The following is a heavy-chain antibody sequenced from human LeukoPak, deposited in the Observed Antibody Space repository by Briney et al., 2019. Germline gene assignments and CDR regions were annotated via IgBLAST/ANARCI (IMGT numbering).Heavy chain of an antibody. Sequence: ASVNVSCKASGYTFTRHYIYWARQAPGQGPEWMGWVDPDSGGTKYAQNFQGRVTMTRDTSISTAYMEVRGLRSDDTAVYFCAKGHYGMDVWGQGTTVTVSS. CDR2: VDPDSGGT. J-gene: IGHJ6*02. CDR1: GYTFTRHY. V-gene: IGHV1-2*02. CDR3: AKGHYGMDV.